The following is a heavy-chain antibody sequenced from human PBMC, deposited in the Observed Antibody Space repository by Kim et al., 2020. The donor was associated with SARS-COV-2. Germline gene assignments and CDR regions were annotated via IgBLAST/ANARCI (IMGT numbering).Heavy chain of an antibody. CDR2: ISSSSSYT. V-gene: IGHV3-11*05. CDR1: GFTFSDYY. D-gene: IGHD3-16*02. CDR3: ARVGYDYVWGSYRDYYYYYGMDV. Sequence: GGSLRLSCAASGFTFSDYYMSWIRQAPGKGLEWVSYISSSSSYTNYADSVKGRFTISRDNAKNSLYLQMNSLRAEATAVYYCARVGYDYVWGSYRDYYYYYGMDVWGQGTTVTVSS. J-gene: IGHJ6*02.